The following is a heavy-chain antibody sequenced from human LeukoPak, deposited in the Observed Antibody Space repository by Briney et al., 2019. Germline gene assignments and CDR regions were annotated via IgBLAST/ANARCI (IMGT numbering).Heavy chain of an antibody. Sequence: SQTLSLTCHVSGDSVNSDGYYWSCIRQHPGKGLERIGFISYRGSTSFNPSLKSRVSISVDTSKNQFSLRLTSVTAADTAVYYCARDVVLTASPDAFDIWGQGTMVTVSS. J-gene: IGHJ3*02. D-gene: IGHD2-21*02. V-gene: IGHV4-31*03. CDR2: ISYRGST. CDR1: GDSVNSDGYY. CDR3: ARDVVLTASPDAFDI.